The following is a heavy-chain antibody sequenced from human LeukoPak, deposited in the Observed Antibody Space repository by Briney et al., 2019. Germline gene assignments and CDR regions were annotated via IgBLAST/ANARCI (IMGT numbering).Heavy chain of an antibody. J-gene: IGHJ3*02. Sequence: PGGSLRFSCAASGFTLSTYWMHWVRQGPGKGLVWVARINSDGSSTSYAESVKGRFTISRDNAKNTLYLQMNNLRAEDTAVYYCARRYNDSSGYKGALDIWGQGTMATVSS. CDR1: GFTLSTYW. V-gene: IGHV3-74*01. CDR2: INSDGSST. CDR3: ARRYNDSSGYKGALDI. D-gene: IGHD3-22*01.